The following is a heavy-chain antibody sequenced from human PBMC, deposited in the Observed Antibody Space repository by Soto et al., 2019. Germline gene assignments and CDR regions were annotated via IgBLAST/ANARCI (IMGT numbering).Heavy chain of an antibody. V-gene: IGHV4-30-4*01. D-gene: IGHD6-13*01. J-gene: IGHJ4*01. CDR2: IYYSGST. Sequence: TLSLTCTVSGRSISSEDYYWSWIRQPLGKGLEWIGYIYYSGSTNSNPSFKSRVTISVDTSNNNFSLKVNSVSAADTAVYYCAIEKQYRRSWYYDYWA. CDR1: GRSISSEDYY. CDR3: AIEKQYRRSWYYDY.